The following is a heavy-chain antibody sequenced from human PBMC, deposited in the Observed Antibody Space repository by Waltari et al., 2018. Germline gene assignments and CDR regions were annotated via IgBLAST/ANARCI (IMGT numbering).Heavy chain of an antibody. D-gene: IGHD2-2*01. J-gene: IGHJ5*02. CDR2: INADGAST. Sequence: HAPGKGPVWVSRINADGASTSYADSVKGRFTISRDNAKNTLYLQMNRLRAEDTAVYYCTRTRYCSTTSCQVDWFDPWGQGTLVTVSS. V-gene: IGHV3-74*01. CDR3: TRTRYCSTTSCQVDWFDP.